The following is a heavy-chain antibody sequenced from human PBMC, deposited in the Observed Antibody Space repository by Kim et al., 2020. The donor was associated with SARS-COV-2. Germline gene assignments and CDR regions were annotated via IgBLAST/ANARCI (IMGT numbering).Heavy chain of an antibody. Sequence: SETLSLTCTVSGGSISSSSYYWGWIRQPPGKGLEWIGSIYYSGSTYYNPSLKSRVTISVDTSKNQFSLKLSSVTAAYTAVYYCARLYCSGGSCYHCFDYWGQGTLVTVSS. D-gene: IGHD2-15*01. V-gene: IGHV4-39*01. CDR3: ARLYCSGGSCYHCFDY. CDR1: GGSISSSSYY. CDR2: IYYSGST. J-gene: IGHJ4*02.